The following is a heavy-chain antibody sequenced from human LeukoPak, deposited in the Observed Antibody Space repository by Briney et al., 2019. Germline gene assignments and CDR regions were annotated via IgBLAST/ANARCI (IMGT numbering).Heavy chain of an antibody. J-gene: IGHJ4*02. CDR2: INSDGSDT. Sequence: GGSLRLSCAASGFSFSSYWMHWVRQAPGKGLVRVSRINSDGSDTRYADSVKGRFTISRDNAKNTLSLQMNSLRAEDTAVYYCATEVVGAGDYWGQGTLVTVSS. CDR1: GFSFSSYW. V-gene: IGHV3-74*01. D-gene: IGHD1-26*01. CDR3: ATEVVGAGDY.